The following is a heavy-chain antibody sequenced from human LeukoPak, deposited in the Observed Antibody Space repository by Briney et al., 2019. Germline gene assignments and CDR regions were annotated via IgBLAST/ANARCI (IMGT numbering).Heavy chain of an antibody. J-gene: IGHJ4*02. Sequence: GASLRLSCAASGFTFSSYGMRWVRQDPGKGLEWGAVIWYDGSNKYYADSVKGRFTISRDNSKNTLYLQMNSLRAEDTAVYYCASSYYYDSSGYYYWGQGTLVTVSS. CDR3: ASSYYYDSSGYYY. CDR2: IWYDGSNK. CDR1: GFTFSSYG. D-gene: IGHD3-22*01. V-gene: IGHV3-33*01.